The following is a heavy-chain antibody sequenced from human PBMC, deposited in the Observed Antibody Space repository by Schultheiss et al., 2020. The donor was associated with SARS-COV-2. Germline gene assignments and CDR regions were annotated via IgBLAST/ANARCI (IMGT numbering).Heavy chain of an antibody. V-gene: IGHV3-53*01. CDR2: IYSGGST. Sequence: GGSLRLSCAASGFTVSSNYMSWVRQAPGKGLEWVSVIYSGGSTYYADSVKGRFTISRDNSKNTLYLQMNSLRAEDTAVYYCTTENSSSLVGANDYWGQGTLVTVSS. D-gene: IGHD1-26*01. CDR1: GFTVSSNY. CDR3: TTENSSSLVGANDY. J-gene: IGHJ4*02.